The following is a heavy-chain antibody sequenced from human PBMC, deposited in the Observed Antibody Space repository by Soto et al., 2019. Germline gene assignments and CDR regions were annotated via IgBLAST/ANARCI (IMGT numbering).Heavy chain of an antibody. V-gene: IGHV3-73*01. Sequence: PGGSLRLSCAASGFTFSGSSIHWVRQASGKGLEWVGRVGTKANTYATDYAAPVKGRFTISRDDSKNTLYLQMNSLKTEDTAVYYCTSSNLRVLRYFDWLPTARDAPYYYYGMDVWGQGTTVTVSS. J-gene: IGHJ6*02. CDR3: TSSNLRVLRYFDWLPTARDAPYYYYGMDV. D-gene: IGHD3-9*01. CDR2: VGTKANTYAT. CDR1: GFTFSGSS.